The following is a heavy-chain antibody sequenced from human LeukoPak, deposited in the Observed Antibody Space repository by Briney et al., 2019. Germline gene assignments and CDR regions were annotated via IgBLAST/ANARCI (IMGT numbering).Heavy chain of an antibody. CDR2: ISINTNT. D-gene: IGHD1-26*01. Sequence: PGGSLRLSCAAYGIAVSGNYMSWVRQTPGKGLEWVSFISINTNTFYADSVRGRFTISRDTSKNTLLLQMNSLRDEDSAIYYCAIAQTWDGLFESWGQGTLVTVSS. CDR3: AIAQTWDGLFES. J-gene: IGHJ4*02. CDR1: GIAVSGNY. V-gene: IGHV3-53*01.